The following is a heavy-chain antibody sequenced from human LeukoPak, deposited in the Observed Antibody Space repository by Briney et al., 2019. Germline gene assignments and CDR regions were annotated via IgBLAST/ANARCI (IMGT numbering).Heavy chain of an antibody. D-gene: IGHD2-2*01. V-gene: IGHV3-48*03. CDR2: ISSSGSTI. CDR3: ARLNLGYCSSTSCSLDY. J-gene: IGHJ4*02. Sequence: GGSLRLSCAASGFTSSSYEMNWVRQAPGKGLEWVSYISSSGSTIYYADSVKGRFTISRDNAKNSLYLQMNSLRAEDTAVYYCARLNLGYCSSTSCSLDYWGQGNLVTVSS. CDR1: GFTSSSYE.